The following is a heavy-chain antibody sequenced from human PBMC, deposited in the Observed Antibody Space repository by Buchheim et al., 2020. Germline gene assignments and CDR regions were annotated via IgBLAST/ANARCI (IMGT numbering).Heavy chain of an antibody. J-gene: IGHJ6*02. CDR1: GFTFSSYA. V-gene: IGHV3-30*04. CDR3: ARDTQTIDILTGSDGMDV. Sequence: QVQLVESGGGVVQPGRSLRLSCAASGFTFSSYAMHWVRQAPGKGLEWVAVIPYDGSNKYYADSVKGRFTISRDNSKNTLYLQMNSLRAEDTAVYYCARDTQTIDILTGSDGMDVWGQGTT. CDR2: IPYDGSNK. D-gene: IGHD3-9*01.